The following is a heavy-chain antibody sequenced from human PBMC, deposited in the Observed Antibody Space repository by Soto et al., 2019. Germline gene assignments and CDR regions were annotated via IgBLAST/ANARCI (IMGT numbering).Heavy chain of an antibody. CDR2: IKSKTDGGTT. Sequence: GGSLRLSCAASGFTFSNAWMNWVRQAPGKGLEWVGRIKSKTDGGTTDYAAPVKGRFTISRDDSKNTLYLQMNSLKTEDTAVYYCTTDGQYSSSWYYYGMDVWGQGTTVTVSS. V-gene: IGHV3-15*07. J-gene: IGHJ6*02. D-gene: IGHD6-13*01. CDR3: TTDGQYSSSWYYYGMDV. CDR1: GFTFSNAW.